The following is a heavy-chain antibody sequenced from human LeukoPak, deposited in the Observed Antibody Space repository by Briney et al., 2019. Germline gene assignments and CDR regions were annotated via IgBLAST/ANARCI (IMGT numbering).Heavy chain of an antibody. CDR3: ARLASPGYYGSGSYLNYFDY. Sequence: ASVKVSCKASGGTFSSYAISWVRQAPGQGLEWMGGIIPIFGTANYAQKFQGRVTITADESTSTAYMELSSLRSEDTAVYYCARLASPGYYGSGSYLNYFDYWGQGTLVTVSS. CDR2: IIPIFGTA. CDR1: GGTFSSYA. D-gene: IGHD3-10*01. V-gene: IGHV1-69*13. J-gene: IGHJ4*02.